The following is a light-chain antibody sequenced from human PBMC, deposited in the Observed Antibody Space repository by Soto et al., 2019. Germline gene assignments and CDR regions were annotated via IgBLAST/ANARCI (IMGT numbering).Light chain of an antibody. CDR1: QNIRNY. Sequence: DIQMTQSPSSLSASVGDRVTITCRASQNIRNYLNWYQQKPGAAPKLLIYAASTLQGAVPSRFSGSGSGTDFTLTISSLQPEDFATYHCQQGHSTPYAFGQGTRLEI. V-gene: IGKV1-39*01. CDR2: AAS. J-gene: IGKJ2*01. CDR3: QQGHSTPYA.